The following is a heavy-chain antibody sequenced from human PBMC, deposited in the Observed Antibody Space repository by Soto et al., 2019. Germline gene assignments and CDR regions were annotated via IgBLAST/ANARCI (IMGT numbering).Heavy chain of an antibody. Sequence: EVQLVESGGGLVQPGGSLRLSCAASGFMFSNFAMNWVRQAPGKGLEWVSYIGTSSSLIYYADSVRGRFTGSRDDAKNSLYSQMNSLRAEDAAVYYCTRDMWAYSGSWESNHWGQGILVTVSS. CDR3: TRDMWAYSGSWESNH. V-gene: IGHV3-48*04. D-gene: IGHD6-13*01. J-gene: IGHJ5*02. CDR2: IGTSSSLI. CDR1: GFMFSNFA.